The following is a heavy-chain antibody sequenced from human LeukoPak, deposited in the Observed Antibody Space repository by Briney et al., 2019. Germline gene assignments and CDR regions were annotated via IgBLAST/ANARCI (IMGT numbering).Heavy chain of an antibody. V-gene: IGHV3-23*01. CDR2: ISGSGATT. CDR1: GFTFSNYA. D-gene: IGHD1-1*01. J-gene: IGHJ4*02. CDR3: TKDRNWRDFDY. Sequence: SGGSLRLSCAAPGFTFSNYAISWVRQAPGKGLDWVSPISGSGATTYYADSVKGLFSISRDNSRNTLYLQMNSLRAEDTAIYYCTKDRNWRDFDYWGQGTLVTVSS.